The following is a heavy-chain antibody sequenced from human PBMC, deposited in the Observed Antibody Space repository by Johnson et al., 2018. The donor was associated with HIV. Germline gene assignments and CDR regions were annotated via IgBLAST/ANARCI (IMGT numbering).Heavy chain of an antibody. CDR2: IYRGGNT. Sequence: VQLVESGGGLIQPGGSLRLSCAGSGFTVSSNYMSWVRQAPGKGLEWVSVIYRGGNTYYADSVKGRFTISRDNSKNTLYLQMNSLRTEDTAVYYCARENVLFNAFDIWGQGTMVTVSS. CDR1: GFTVSSNY. V-gene: IGHV3-66*03. D-gene: IGHD2/OR15-2a*01. J-gene: IGHJ3*02. CDR3: ARENVLFNAFDI.